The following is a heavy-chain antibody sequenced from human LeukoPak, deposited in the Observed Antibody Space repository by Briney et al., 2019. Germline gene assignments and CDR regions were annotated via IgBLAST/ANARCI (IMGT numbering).Heavy chain of an antibody. Sequence: SETLSLTCSVSGGSISSSSYSWGWIRQPPGKGLEWIGSIYYSGNAQYNPSLKSRVTISVDTSKNQFSLKLSSVTAADTALYYCARHKVYGSGSFYFDYWGQGTLVTVSS. V-gene: IGHV4-39*01. CDR2: IYYSGNA. J-gene: IGHJ4*02. CDR1: GGSISSSSYS. CDR3: ARHKVYGSGSFYFDY. D-gene: IGHD3-10*01.